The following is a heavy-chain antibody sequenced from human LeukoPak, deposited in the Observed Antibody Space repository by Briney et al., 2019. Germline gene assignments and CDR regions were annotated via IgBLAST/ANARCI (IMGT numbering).Heavy chain of an antibody. CDR3: ARDLAADKGFDY. Sequence: SVKVSCKASGGTFSSYAIIWVRQAPGQGLEWMGRIIPILGIANYAQKFQGRVTITADKSTSTAYMELSSLRSEDTAVYYCARDLAADKGFDYWGQGTLVTVSS. D-gene: IGHD6-13*01. V-gene: IGHV1-69*04. CDR1: GGTFSSYA. J-gene: IGHJ4*02. CDR2: IIPILGIA.